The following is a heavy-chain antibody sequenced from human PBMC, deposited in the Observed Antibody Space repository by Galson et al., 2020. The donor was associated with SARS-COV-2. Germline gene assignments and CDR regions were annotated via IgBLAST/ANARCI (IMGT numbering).Heavy chain of an antibody. J-gene: IGHJ4*02. CDR1: GFTFDRYA. CDR3: AKDQGSDYGDQLDF. CDR2: IRNNGVRK. Sequence: GGSLRLSCAASGFTFDRYALAWVRQAPGKGLEWISSIRNNGVRKYFADSVRGRFAISRDYSKSTVFLQMNNLRAEDSAIYYCAKDQGSDYGDQLDFWGQGPRVTVS. V-gene: IGHV3-23*01. D-gene: IGHD4-17*01.